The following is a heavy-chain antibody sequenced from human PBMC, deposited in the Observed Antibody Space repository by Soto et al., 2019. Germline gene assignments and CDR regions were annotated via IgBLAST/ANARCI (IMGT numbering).Heavy chain of an antibody. Sequence: QVQLQESGPGLVTPSQTLSLTCTVSGGSISSDNYFWSWIRQHPGKGLEWSGYIDYIGRAYYNPSLKSRLTTSVDTSKKPFSLRLSSVTVADTATYYCAREVKSAAASAAFDIWGQGTVVTVSS. CDR1: GGSISSDNYF. J-gene: IGHJ3*02. D-gene: IGHD2-15*01. V-gene: IGHV4-31*03. CDR3: AREVKSAAASAAFDI. CDR2: IDYIGRA.